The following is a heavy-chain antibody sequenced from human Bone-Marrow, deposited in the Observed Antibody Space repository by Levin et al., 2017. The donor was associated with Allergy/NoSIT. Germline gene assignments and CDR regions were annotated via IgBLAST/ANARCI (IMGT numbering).Heavy chain of an antibody. J-gene: IGHJ6*02. CDR2: IIPILGAV. CDR1: EGTFSFYA. Sequence: SVKVSCKTSEGTFSFYAISWVRQAPGQGLEWMGGIIPILGAVNYAQKFQGSVTFTADESTGTAYMELSSLRFDDTAVYYCARDSTFVRSVFGGPAAITNYFYYAMDVWGQGTTVTVSS. D-gene: IGHD2-2*02. V-gene: IGHV1-69*13. CDR3: ARDSTFVRSVFGGPAAITNYFYYAMDV.